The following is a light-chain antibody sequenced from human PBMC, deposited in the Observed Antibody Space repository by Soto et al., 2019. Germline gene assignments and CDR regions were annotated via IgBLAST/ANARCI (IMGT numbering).Light chain of an antibody. CDR3: QQYGSAPPT. Sequence: EIVLTQSPGTLSLSPGERAALSCRASESIDNNFLAWYQQKPGQAPRFLIYHASSRATGIPNRFSGSGSGTDFTLTFSRLEPEDFAVYYCQQYGSAPPTFGPGTKVDVK. V-gene: IGKV3-20*01. J-gene: IGKJ3*01. CDR2: HAS. CDR1: ESIDNNF.